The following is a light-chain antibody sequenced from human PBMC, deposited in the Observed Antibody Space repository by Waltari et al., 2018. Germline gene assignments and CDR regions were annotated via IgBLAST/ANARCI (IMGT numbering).Light chain of an antibody. CDR1: SSDVGGYNY. V-gene: IGLV2-14*03. J-gene: IGLJ2*01. CDR2: HVN. CDR3: SSYTSSTTLLLI. Sequence: QSALTQPASVSGSPGQSITISCTGTSSDVGGYNYFSWYQKHPGKDPKTLNYHVNTRPSGVSNRLSASNSGNTASLIISGLQAEDEADYYCSSYTSSTTLLLIFGGGTKLTVL.